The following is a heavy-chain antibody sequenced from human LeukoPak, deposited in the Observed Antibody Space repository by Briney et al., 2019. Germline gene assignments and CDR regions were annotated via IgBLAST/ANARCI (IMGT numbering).Heavy chain of an antibody. V-gene: IGHV4-30-2*01. CDR3: ARVLRFLEWDHGAFDI. CDR2: IYHSGST. CDR1: GGSISSGGYY. Sequence: PLQTLSLTCTVSGGSISSGGYYWSWIRQPPGKGLEWIGYIYHSGSTYYNPSLKSRVTISVDRSKNQLSLKLSSVTAADTAVYYCARVLRFLEWDHGAFDIWGQGTMVTVSS. J-gene: IGHJ3*02. D-gene: IGHD3-3*01.